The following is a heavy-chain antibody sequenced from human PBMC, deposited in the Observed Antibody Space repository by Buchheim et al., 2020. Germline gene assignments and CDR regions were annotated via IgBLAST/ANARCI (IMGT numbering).Heavy chain of an antibody. CDR3: AKGPYGDNARLSRYFDY. CDR2: FSDSGGST. J-gene: IGHJ4*02. CDR1: GFTFTNYA. D-gene: IGHD4-17*01. Sequence: EVQLLESGGGSVQPGGSLRLSCAASGFTFTNYAMSWVRQAPGQGLEWVAGFSDSGGSTYHADSVKGRFTLSREISKKMLYLQMNSLRADDTAIYYCAKGPYGDNARLSRYFDYWGQGTL. V-gene: IGHV3-23*01.